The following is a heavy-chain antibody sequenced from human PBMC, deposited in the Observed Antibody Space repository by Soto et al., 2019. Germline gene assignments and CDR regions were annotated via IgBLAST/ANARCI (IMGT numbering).Heavy chain of an antibody. D-gene: IGHD4-17*01. Sequence: QVQLRESGPGLVRPAETLSLTCSVSTGSMRPYYWTWIRQSPGKGLEWIGKISHTGSTKYNPTLESRVTISVNTSRKQLSLKLTSVTAADTALYYCARDDTTGLFDSWGQGTLVTVSS. V-gene: IGHV4-59*01. CDR3: ARDDTTGLFDS. CDR1: TGSMRPYY. J-gene: IGHJ4*02. CDR2: ISHTGST.